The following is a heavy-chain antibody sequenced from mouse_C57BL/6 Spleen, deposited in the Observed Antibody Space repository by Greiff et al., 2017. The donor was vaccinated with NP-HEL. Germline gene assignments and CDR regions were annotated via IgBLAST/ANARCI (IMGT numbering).Heavy chain of an antibody. CDR3: ARHRDYGSSYGAMDY. J-gene: IGHJ4*01. Sequence: EVKLVESGGGLVQPGGSLKLSCAASGFTFSDYYMYWVRQTPEKRLEWVAYISNGGGSTYYPDTVKGRFTISRDNAKNTLYLQMSRLKSEDTAMYYWARHRDYGSSYGAMDYWGQGTSVTVSS. CDR2: ISNGGGST. V-gene: IGHV5-12*01. CDR1: GFTFSDYY. D-gene: IGHD1-1*01.